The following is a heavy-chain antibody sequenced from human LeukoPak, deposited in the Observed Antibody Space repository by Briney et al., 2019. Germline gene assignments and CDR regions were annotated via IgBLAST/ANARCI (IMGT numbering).Heavy chain of an antibody. V-gene: IGHV4-4*07. CDR2: IYTSGST. CDR3: ARVHGDY. CDR1: GGSISSYY. Sequence: PSETLSLTCTVYGGSISSYYWSWIRQPAGTGLDWIGRIYTSGSTNYNPSLKRRVTMSVDTSKNQFSLKLSSVTAADTAVYYCARVHGDYWGQGTLVTVSS. D-gene: IGHD5-12*01. J-gene: IGHJ4*02.